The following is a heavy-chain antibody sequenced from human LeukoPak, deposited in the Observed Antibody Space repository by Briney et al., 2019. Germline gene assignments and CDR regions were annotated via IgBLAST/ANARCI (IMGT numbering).Heavy chain of an antibody. CDR3: ARDDYGGTNY. V-gene: IGHV3-7*01. D-gene: IGHD4/OR15-4a*01. J-gene: IGHJ4*02. CDR2: IKPDGSER. Sequence: GGSLRLSCAASGFTFSSHWMSWVRQAPGKGREWVANIKPDGSERYYVDSVKGRFTISRDNAKNSLYLQINSLRTEDTAVYYCARDDYGGTNYWGQGTLVTVSS. CDR1: GFTFSSHW.